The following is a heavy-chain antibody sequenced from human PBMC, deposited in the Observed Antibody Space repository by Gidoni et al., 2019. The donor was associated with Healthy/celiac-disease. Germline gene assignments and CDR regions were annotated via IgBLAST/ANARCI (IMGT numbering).Heavy chain of an antibody. J-gene: IGHJ4*02. CDR2: IYYSGST. D-gene: IGHD3-3*01. CDR3: ARDAAGSITIFDY. V-gene: IGHV4-31*03. Sequence: QVQLQESGPGLVKPSQTLSLTCTVSDGSTSSGGYYWSWIRQHPGKGLEWIGYIYYSGSTYYNPSLKSRVTISVDTSKNQFSLKLSSVTAADTAVYYCARDAAGSITIFDYWGQGTLVTVSS. CDR1: DGSTSSGGYY.